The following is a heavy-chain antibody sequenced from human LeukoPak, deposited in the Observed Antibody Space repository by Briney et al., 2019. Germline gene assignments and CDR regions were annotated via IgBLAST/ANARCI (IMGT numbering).Heavy chain of an antibody. Sequence: PGGSLRLSCAASGFTFSSYWMHWVRQAPGKGLVWVSRINSDGSSTSYADSVKGRFTISRDNAKNTLYLQMNSLRAEDTALYYCARAFGSGSYYNGNDYWGQGTLVTVSS. CDR2: INSDGSST. V-gene: IGHV3-74*01. CDR3: ARAFGSGSYYNGNDY. CDR1: GFTFSSYW. D-gene: IGHD3-10*01. J-gene: IGHJ4*02.